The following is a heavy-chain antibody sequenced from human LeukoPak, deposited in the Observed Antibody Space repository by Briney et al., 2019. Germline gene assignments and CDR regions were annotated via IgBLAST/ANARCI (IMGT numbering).Heavy chain of an antibody. V-gene: IGHV3-23*01. J-gene: IGHJ4*02. CDR1: GFTFSNYA. CDR2: ISGSAGKI. Sequence: PPGGSLRLSCVASGFTFSNYAMSWVRQAPGKGLDWVSVISGSAGKIRYAGSVKGRFTISRDNSENTMYLQMNNLRAEDTAVYYCAGRVTGYSSGYVYWGQGTLVTVSS. D-gene: IGHD5-18*01. CDR3: AGRVTGYSSGYVY.